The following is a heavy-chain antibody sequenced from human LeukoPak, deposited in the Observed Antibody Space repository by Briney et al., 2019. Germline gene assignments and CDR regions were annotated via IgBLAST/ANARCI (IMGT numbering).Heavy chain of an antibody. V-gene: IGHV3-21*01. J-gene: IGHJ4*02. Sequence: PGGSLRLSCVVSGFTFSSYRMNWVRQAPGKGLEWVSSISSSSSYIYYADSVKGRFSISRDNVKNSLNLQMNSLRAEDTAVYYCARRGTRGVWDYFDYWGQGTLVTVSS. CDR3: ARRGTRGVWDYFDY. D-gene: IGHD1-1*01. CDR1: GFTFSSYR. CDR2: ISSSSSYI.